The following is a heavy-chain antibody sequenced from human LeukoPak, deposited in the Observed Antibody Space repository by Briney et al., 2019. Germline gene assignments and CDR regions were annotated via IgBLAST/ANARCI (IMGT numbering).Heavy chain of an antibody. Sequence: GGSLRLSCAASGFTFSSYSMNWVRRAPGKGLEGVSYISSSSSTIYYADSVKGRFTISRDNAKNSLYLQMNSLRAEDTAVYYCARDPMTYYDYVWGSYPDYMDVWGKGTTVTVSS. CDR1: GFTFSSYS. CDR2: ISSSSSTI. V-gene: IGHV3-48*04. D-gene: IGHD3-16*02. J-gene: IGHJ6*03. CDR3: ARDPMTYYDYVWGSYPDYMDV.